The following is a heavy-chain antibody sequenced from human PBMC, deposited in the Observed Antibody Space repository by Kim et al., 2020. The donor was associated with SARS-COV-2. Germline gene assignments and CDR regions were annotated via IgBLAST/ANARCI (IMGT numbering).Heavy chain of an antibody. CDR2: IIPIFGTA. Sequence: SVKVSCKASGGTFSSYAISWVRQAPGQGLEWMGGIIPIFGTANYAQKFQGRVTITADESTSTAYMELSSLRSEDTAVYYCARSPPGFAHSSSWYFDYWGQGTLVTVSS. CDR3: ARSPPGFAHSSSWYFDY. J-gene: IGHJ4*02. CDR1: GGTFSSYA. D-gene: IGHD6-13*01. V-gene: IGHV1-69*13.